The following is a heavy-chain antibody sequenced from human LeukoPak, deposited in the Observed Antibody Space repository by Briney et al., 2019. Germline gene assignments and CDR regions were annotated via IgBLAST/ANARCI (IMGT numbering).Heavy chain of an antibody. CDR3: ARVVSYSSSWFFDY. Sequence: GRSLRLSCAASGFTFSSYAMHWVRQAPGKGLEWVAVISYDGSNKYYADSVKGRFTISRDNSKNTLYLQMNSLRAEDTAVYYCARVVSYSSSWFFDYWGQGTLVTVSS. V-gene: IGHV3-30-3*01. CDR1: GFTFSSYA. D-gene: IGHD6-13*01. CDR2: ISYDGSNK. J-gene: IGHJ4*02.